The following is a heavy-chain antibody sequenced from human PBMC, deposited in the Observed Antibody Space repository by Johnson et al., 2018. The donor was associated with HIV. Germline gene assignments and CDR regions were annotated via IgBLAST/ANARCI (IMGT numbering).Heavy chain of an antibody. CDR2: ISWNSDTI. V-gene: IGHV3-9*01. CDR3: AKGEVGKGAFDI. Sequence: VHLVESGGGLVQPGMSLRLSCSASGFTFDDYAMHWVRQAPGKGLEWVSGISWNSDTIGYVDSVKGRFTISRDNAKNSLYLQMNSLRAEDTAIYYCAKGEVGKGAFDIWGQGTMVTVSS. D-gene: IGHD7-27*01. CDR1: GFTFDDYA. J-gene: IGHJ3*02.